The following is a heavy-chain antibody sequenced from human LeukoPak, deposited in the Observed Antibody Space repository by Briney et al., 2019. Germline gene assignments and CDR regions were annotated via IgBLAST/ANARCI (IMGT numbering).Heavy chain of an antibody. Sequence: SSETLSLTCAVYGGSFSGYYWSWIRHPPGKGLEWIGEINHSGSTNYNPSLKSRVTISVDTSKNQFSLKLSSVTAADTAVYYCARSYDSSGYYYVFDYWGQGTLVTVSP. D-gene: IGHD3-22*01. CDR2: INHSGST. V-gene: IGHV4-34*01. J-gene: IGHJ4*02. CDR3: ARSYDSSGYYYVFDY. CDR1: GGSFSGYY.